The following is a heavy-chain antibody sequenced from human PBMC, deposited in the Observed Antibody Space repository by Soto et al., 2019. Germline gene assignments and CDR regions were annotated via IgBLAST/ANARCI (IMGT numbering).Heavy chain of an antibody. J-gene: IGHJ4*02. Sequence: QVQLQESGPGLVKPSETLSLTCTVSGGSISSYYWSWIRQPAGKGLEWIGRIYTSGSTNYNPSLKSRVTMLVDTSKNQFSLKLSSVTAADTAVYYCARGDLGYCSGGSCSHFDYWGQGTLVTVSS. CDR3: ARGDLGYCSGGSCSHFDY. CDR2: IYTSGST. D-gene: IGHD2-15*01. V-gene: IGHV4-4*07. CDR1: GGSISSYY.